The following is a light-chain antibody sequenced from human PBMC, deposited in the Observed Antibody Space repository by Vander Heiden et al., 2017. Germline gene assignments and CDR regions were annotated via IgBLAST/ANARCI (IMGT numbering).Light chain of an antibody. V-gene: IGLV2-14*01. Sequence: QSALTQPASVSGSPGQSITISCTGTSSDVGGYNYVSWYQQHPGKAPKRMIYEVSNRPSGVSNRFSGSKSGNTASLTISGLQAEDEADYYCSSYTSSSPPHVVFGGGTKLTVL. J-gene: IGLJ2*01. CDR2: EVS. CDR3: SSYTSSSPPHVV. CDR1: SSDVGGYNY.